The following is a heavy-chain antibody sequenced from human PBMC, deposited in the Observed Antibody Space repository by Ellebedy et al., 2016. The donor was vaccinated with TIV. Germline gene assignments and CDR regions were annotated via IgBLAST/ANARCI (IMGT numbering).Heavy chain of an antibody. D-gene: IGHD1-1*01. CDR3: ARGGIVGATSLDY. V-gene: IGHV3-30*01. J-gene: IGHJ4*02. Sequence: PGGSLRLSCAASGFTFRDNAMHWVRRAPGKGLEWVSVISHGGSRIYHADSVKGRFTTSRDNSKNTLFLHMNSPRPEDTAVYFCARGGIVGATSLDYWGRGALVTVSS. CDR1: GFTFRDNA. CDR2: ISHGGSRI.